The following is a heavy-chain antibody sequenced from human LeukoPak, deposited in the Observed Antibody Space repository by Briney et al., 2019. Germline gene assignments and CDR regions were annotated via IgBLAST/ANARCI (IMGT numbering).Heavy chain of an antibody. D-gene: IGHD3-3*01. J-gene: IGHJ6*03. CDR2: IYYSGST. CDR1: GGSISSGGYY. Sequence: PSETLSLTCTVSGGSISSGGYYWSWIRQHPGKGLEWIGYIYYSGSTYYNPSLKGRVTISVDTSKNQFSLKLSSVTAADTAVYYCARGIYYDFWSGYYSGYYYMDVWGKGTTVTVSS. CDR3: ARGIYYDFWSGYYSGYYYMDV. V-gene: IGHV4-31*03.